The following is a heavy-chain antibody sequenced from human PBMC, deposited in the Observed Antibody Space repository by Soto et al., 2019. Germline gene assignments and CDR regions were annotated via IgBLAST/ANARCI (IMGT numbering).Heavy chain of an antibody. J-gene: IGHJ6*03. CDR3: AGTTSYQWYYMDV. CDR1: GDSVSSNSAA. D-gene: IGHD1-7*01. Sequence: SQTLSLTCAISGDSVSSNSAAWNWIRQSPSRGLEWLGRTYYRSRWYNDYAVPVRSRITVNADTSKNQFSLQLTSVTPEDTAVYYCAGTTSYQWYYMDVCGKGTTVTVSS. V-gene: IGHV6-1*01. CDR2: TYYRSRWYN.